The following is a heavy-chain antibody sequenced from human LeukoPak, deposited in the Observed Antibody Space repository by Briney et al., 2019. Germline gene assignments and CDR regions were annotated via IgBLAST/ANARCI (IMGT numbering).Heavy chain of an antibody. CDR1: GFTFSTYS. CDR3: AKDSVPIPAGWFDP. Sequence: PGGSLRLSCAASGFTFSTYSMNWVRQAPGKGLEWVSSITTSSSYIYYADSVKGRFTISRDNSKNTLYLQMNSLRAEDTAVYYCAKDSVPIPAGWFDPWGQGTLVTVSS. D-gene: IGHD2-2*01. V-gene: IGHV3-21*04. CDR2: ITTSSSYI. J-gene: IGHJ5*02.